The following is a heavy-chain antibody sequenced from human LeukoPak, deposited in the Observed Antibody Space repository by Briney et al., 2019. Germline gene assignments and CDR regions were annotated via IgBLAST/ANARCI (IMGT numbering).Heavy chain of an antibody. Sequence: PSQTLSLTCTVSGGSISSGSYYWSWIRQPAGKGLEWIGRIYTSGSTSYNPSLKSRVTISVDTSKNQFSLKLSSVTAADTAVYYCAREISSTSCYTCWFDPWGQGTLVTVSS. J-gene: IGHJ5*02. CDR2: IYTSGST. CDR1: GGSISSGSYY. D-gene: IGHD2-2*02. CDR3: AREISSTSCYTCWFDP. V-gene: IGHV4-61*02.